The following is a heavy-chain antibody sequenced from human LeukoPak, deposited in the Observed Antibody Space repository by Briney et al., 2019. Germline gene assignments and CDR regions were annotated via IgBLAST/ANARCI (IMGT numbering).Heavy chain of an antibody. CDR2: IYSGGST. V-gene: IGHV3-53*05. D-gene: IGHD3-22*01. CDR3: ARTGDSSGYYYASSLYFDY. Sequence: GGSMRLSWAAAGFTVSSNYISWVRQAPGKGLGWVGVIYSGGSTYYADSVKGGFTIPRDNSKNTLYLQMNRLTAEDPDVYYCARTGDSSGYYYASSLYFDYWGQGTMVTVSS. J-gene: IGHJ4*02. CDR1: GFTVSSNY.